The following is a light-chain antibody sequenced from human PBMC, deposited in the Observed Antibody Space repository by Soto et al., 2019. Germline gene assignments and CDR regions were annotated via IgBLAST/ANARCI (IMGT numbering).Light chain of an antibody. Sequence: EIVLTQSPGTLSLSPGERATLSCRASQSVSSTYLIWYQQKPGQAPRLLIYGASSRATGVPDRFSGGGSGTDFTLTISSLQSEEFAVDYCQQYNNWWTFGQGNKVDIK. CDR1: QSVSSTY. CDR3: QQYNNWWT. J-gene: IGKJ1*01. CDR2: GAS. V-gene: IGKV3-20*01.